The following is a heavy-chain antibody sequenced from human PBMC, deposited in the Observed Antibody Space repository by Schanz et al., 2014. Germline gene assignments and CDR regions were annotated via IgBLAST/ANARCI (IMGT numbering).Heavy chain of an antibody. D-gene: IGHD4-17*01. J-gene: IGHJ4*02. Sequence: QVQLVQSGAEVKKPGSSVKVSCKASGGTFSTYTISWVRQAPGQGLEWMGRIIPVLAIADYAQKFQGRVTITADKSTFTAYMELSSLRSEDTAVYYCARGYGDSPTDFWGQGTLVTVSS. CDR3: ARGYGDSPTDF. CDR1: GGTFSTYT. CDR2: IIPVLAIA. V-gene: IGHV1-69*02.